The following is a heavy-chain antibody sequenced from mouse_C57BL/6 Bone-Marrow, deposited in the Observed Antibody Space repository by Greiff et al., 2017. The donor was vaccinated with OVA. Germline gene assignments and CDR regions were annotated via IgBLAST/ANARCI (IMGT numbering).Heavy chain of an antibody. CDR2: IDPEDGET. CDR1: GFNIKDYY. CDR3: ASAITTVVADDY. V-gene: IGHV14-2*01. J-gene: IGHJ2*01. Sequence: VQLKESGAELVKPGASVKLSCTASGFNIKDYYMHWVKQRTEQGLEWIGRIDPEDGETKYAPKFQGKATITADTSSNTAYLQLSSLTSEDTAVYYCASAITTVVADDYWGQGTTLTVSS. D-gene: IGHD1-1*01.